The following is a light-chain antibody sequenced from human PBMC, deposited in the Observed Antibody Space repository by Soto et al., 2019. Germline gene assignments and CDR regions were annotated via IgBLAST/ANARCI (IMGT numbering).Light chain of an antibody. V-gene: IGLV2-14*01. CDR1: SSDIGAYDY. J-gene: IGLJ1*01. Sequence: QSVLTQPASLPGSPGQSITISCTGTSSDIGAYDYVSWFQQHPGKAPKLMISEVNNRPSGVSNHFSGSKSGNTAYLTISGRKVEDVTVDFCFSLITTSTNVFGSGTNVTVL. CDR3: FSLITTSTNV. CDR2: EVN.